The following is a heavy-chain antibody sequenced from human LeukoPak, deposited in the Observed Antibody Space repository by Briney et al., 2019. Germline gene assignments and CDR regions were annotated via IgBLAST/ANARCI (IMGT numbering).Heavy chain of an antibody. CDR2: ITGGGGTT. J-gene: IGHJ5*02. CDR3: TKDPNGDYIGAFDP. Sequence: GGSLRLSCAASGFTFSTYAMSWVRRTPGKGLEWVSAITGGGGTTYYADSVKGRFTISRDNAKNTLYLQMNSLRADDTAIYYCTKDPNGDYIGAFDPWGQGTLVTVSS. V-gene: IGHV3-23*01. CDR1: GFTFSTYA. D-gene: IGHD4-17*01.